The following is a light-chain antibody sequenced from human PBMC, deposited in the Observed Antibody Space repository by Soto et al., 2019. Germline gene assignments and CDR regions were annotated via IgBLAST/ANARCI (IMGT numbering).Light chain of an antibody. CDR2: RNS. Sequence: QSLLTQPPSVSGAPGQRVTVSCTGSSSNIGAGYGVNWYQQLPGTAPKLLIYRNSNRPSGVPDRFSGSKSGTSASLAITGLQAEDEADYYCQSYDSSLSGSGVFGGGTKLTVL. V-gene: IGLV1-40*01. CDR3: QSYDSSLSGSGV. J-gene: IGLJ3*02. CDR1: SSNIGAGYG.